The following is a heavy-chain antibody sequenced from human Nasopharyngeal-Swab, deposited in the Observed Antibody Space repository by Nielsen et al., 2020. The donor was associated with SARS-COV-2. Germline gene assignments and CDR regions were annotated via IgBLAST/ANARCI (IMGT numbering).Heavy chain of an antibody. CDR3: TKDNAGTYLPDH. J-gene: IGHJ4*02. Sequence: LKISCVASGFTFDHYTMHWVRQGPGMGLEWVSLISWDGHSTYYGDSVKGRFTISRDNKKKSLYLQMNSLRSEDTALYYCTKDNAGTYLPDHWGQGTPVTVSS. D-gene: IGHD2-2*01. V-gene: IGHV3-43*01. CDR2: ISWDGHST. CDR1: GFTFDHYT.